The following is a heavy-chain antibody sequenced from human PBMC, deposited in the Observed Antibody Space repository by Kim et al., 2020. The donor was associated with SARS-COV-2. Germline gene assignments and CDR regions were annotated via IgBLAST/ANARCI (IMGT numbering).Heavy chain of an antibody. Sequence: PSLNGRVTMSVDTSKNQFSLKLGSVTAADTAVYYCARVSSRKPKNWYFDLWGRGTLVTVSS. CDR3: ARVSSRKPKNWYFDL. J-gene: IGHJ2*01. V-gene: IGHV4-34*01.